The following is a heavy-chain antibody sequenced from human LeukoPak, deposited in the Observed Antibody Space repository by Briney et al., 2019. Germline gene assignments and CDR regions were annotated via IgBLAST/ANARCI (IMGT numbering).Heavy chain of an antibody. CDR2: IYYSGST. CDR1: GGSIRPYW. D-gene: IGHD6-19*01. Sequence: PSETLSLTCSVSGGSIRPYWWSWIRRSPGKGLEWIGYIYYSGSTNYNPSLKSRVTISVDTSKNQFSLKLSSVTAADTAVYYCARHSSAHNWFDPWGQGTLVTVSS. CDR3: ARHSSAHNWFDP. J-gene: IGHJ5*02. V-gene: IGHV4-59*01.